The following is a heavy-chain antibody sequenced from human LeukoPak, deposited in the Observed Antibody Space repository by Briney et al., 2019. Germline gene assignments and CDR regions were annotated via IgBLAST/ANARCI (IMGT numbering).Heavy chain of an antibody. V-gene: IGHV5-51*01. D-gene: IGHD3-3*01. J-gene: IGHJ5*02. CDR1: GYSFTSYW. CDR2: IYPGDSDT. Sequence: PGESLKISCKCSGYSFTSYWIGCVRQMPGKGLEWMGIIYPGDSDTRYSPSFQGQVTISADKSISTAYLQWSSLKASDTAMYYCARNYDNTHLNWFDPWGQGTLVTVSS. CDR3: ARNYDNTHLNWFDP.